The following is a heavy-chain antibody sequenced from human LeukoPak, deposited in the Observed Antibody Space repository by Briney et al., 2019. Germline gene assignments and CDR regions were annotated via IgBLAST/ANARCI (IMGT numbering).Heavy chain of an antibody. D-gene: IGHD3-22*01. CDR3: AKGFHYYDSSGYYWPVDY. J-gene: IGHJ4*02. CDR2: ISWNSGSI. Sequence: PGGSLRLSCAASGFTFDDYAMHWVRQAPGKGLEWVSGISWNSGSIGYADSVKGRFTISRGNAKNSLYLQMNSLRAEDTALYYCAKGFHYYDSSGYYWPVDYWGQGTLVTVSS. CDR1: GFTFDDYA. V-gene: IGHV3-9*01.